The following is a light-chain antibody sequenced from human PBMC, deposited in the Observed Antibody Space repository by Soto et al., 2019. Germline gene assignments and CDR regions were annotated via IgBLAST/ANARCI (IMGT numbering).Light chain of an antibody. CDR2: DYS. Sequence: YELTQPPSVSVAPGQTARITCGGNNIGSKSVHWYQQKPGQAPVLVVYDYSDRPSGIPERFSGSNSGNTATLTISRVEAGDEADYYCQVWDSSSDHPVFGGGTKLTVL. CDR1: NIGSKS. J-gene: IGLJ2*01. V-gene: IGLV3-21*02. CDR3: QVWDSSSDHPV.